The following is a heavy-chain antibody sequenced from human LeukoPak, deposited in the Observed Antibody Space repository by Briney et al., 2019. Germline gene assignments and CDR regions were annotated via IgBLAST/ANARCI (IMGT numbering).Heavy chain of an antibody. CDR2: ITSSSTSM. Sequence: PGGSLRLSCAASGFTFTTYSMNWVRQAPGKGLEWVSSITSSSTSMYYADSVKGRFTISRDNAKNSLYLQMNSLRAEDRAVYYCAKDSLRTVPKASFDSWGQGTLVTVSS. D-gene: IGHD2-2*01. V-gene: IGHV3-21*04. J-gene: IGHJ4*02. CDR1: GFTFTTYS. CDR3: AKDSLRTVPKASFDS.